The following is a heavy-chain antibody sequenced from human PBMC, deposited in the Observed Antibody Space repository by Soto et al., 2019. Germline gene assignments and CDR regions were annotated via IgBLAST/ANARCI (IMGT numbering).Heavy chain of an antibody. J-gene: IGHJ6*02. CDR2: ISTYNGDT. V-gene: IGHV1-18*01. Sequence: QVQLVQSGAEVKKPGASVKVSCKASGYTFTRSGINWVRQAPGQGLEWMGWISTYNGDTNYAQTFQGRVTMTTDTSTSTVYMEMRSLRSDDTAVYDCAREGVAPYYYYGMDVWGQGTPVTVSS. D-gene: IGHD5-12*01. CDR3: AREGVAPYYYYGMDV. CDR1: GYTFTRSG.